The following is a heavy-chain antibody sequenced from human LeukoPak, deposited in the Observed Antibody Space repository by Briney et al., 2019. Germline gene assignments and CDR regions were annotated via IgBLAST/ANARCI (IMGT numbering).Heavy chain of an antibody. V-gene: IGHV4-39*07. CDR1: GGSISSSSYY. CDR2: IYYSGST. CDR3: AKEYYYDSSFDY. Sequence: SETLSLTCTVSGGSISSSSYYWGWIRQPPGKGLEWIGSIYYSGSTYYNPSLKSRVTISVDTSKNQFSLKLSSVTAADTAVYYCAKEYYYDSSFDYWGQGTLVTVSS. J-gene: IGHJ4*02. D-gene: IGHD3-22*01.